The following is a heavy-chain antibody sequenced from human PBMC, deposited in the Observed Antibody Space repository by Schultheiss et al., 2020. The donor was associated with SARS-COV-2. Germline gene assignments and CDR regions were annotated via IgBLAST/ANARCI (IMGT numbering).Heavy chain of an antibody. V-gene: IGHV4-4*02. CDR2: IYQSGST. Sequence: SETLSLTCAVSGDSVSSTNWWSWVRQSPGKGLEWIGEIYQSGSTNYNPSLKNRVTISVDKSNNQFSLNLSSVTAADTAIYYCARDRFRLLDYWGQGTLVTVSS. D-gene: IGHD3-16*01. CDR1: GDSVSSTNW. J-gene: IGHJ4*02. CDR3: ARDRFRLLDY.